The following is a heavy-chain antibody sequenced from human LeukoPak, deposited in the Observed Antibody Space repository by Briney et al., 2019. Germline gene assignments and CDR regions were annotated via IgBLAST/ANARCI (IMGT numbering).Heavy chain of an antibody. CDR3: ARKRDGYNSDFYYYGLDV. D-gene: IGHD5-24*01. CDR2: ISSSSSYI. V-gene: IGHV3-21*01. J-gene: IGHJ6*02. CDR1: GFTFSSYS. Sequence: GGSLRLSCAASGFTFSSYSMNWVRQAPGKGLEWVSSISSSSSYIYYADSVKGRFTISRDNSNNTLYLQMNSLRAEDTAVYYCARKRDGYNSDFYYYGLDVWGQGTTVTVSS.